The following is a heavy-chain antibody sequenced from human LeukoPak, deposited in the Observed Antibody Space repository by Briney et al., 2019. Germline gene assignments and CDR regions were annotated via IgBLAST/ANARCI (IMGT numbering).Heavy chain of an antibody. V-gene: IGHV4-34*01. CDR3: ARGLYSNHYYYYYGMDV. Sequence: SETLSLTCAVYGGSFSGYYWSWIRQPPGKGLEWIGEINHSGSTNYNPSLKSRVTISVDTSKNQFSLKLSSVTAADTAVYYCARGLYSNHYYYYYGMDVWGQGTTVTVS. CDR1: GGSFSGYY. D-gene: IGHD4-11*01. CDR2: INHSGST. J-gene: IGHJ6*02.